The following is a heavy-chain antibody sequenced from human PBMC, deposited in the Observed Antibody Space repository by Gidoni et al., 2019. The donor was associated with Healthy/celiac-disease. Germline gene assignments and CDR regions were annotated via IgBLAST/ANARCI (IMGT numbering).Heavy chain of an antibody. J-gene: IGHJ3*02. CDR3: ARGVCSGGSCYPRAFDI. V-gene: IGHV3-30-3*01. CDR1: GFTCSSYA. Sequence: QVQLVESGGGVVQPGRSLRLSCAASGFTCSSYAMHWVRQAPGKGLEWVAVISYDGSNKYSADSVKGRFTISRDNSKNTLYLQMNSLRAEDTAVYYCARGVCSGGSCYPRAFDIWGQGTMVTVSS. D-gene: IGHD2-15*01. CDR2: ISYDGSNK.